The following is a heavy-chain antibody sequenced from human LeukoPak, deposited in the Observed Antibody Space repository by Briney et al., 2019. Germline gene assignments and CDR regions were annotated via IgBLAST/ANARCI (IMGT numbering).Heavy chain of an antibody. Sequence: GGSLRLSCAASGVSFRDFWMTWVRQAPGKGLEWVANINKGGSVKYYVDSVKGRFTISRDDAKSSLYVQMNSLRDEDTAVYYCARFGYSGWNLEYWGQGTLSPSPQ. J-gene: IGHJ4*02. CDR1: GVSFRDFW. CDR2: INKGGSVK. D-gene: IGHD5-12*01. V-gene: IGHV3-7*01. CDR3: ARFGYSGWNLEY.